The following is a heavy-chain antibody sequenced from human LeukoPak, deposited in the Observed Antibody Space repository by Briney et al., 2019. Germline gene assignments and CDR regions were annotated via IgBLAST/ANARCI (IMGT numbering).Heavy chain of an antibody. CDR1: GFIFSDYA. D-gene: IGHD3-16*01. Sequence: GGSLRLSCAASGFIFSDYAMNRVRQAPGKGLEWVSTIAYAGTYYADSVKGRFITSRDDSKSTLYLQMNSLRADDTAVYFCANRYVSEYWGQGILVTVSS. CDR3: ANRYVSEY. CDR2: IAYAGT. V-gene: IGHV3-23*01. J-gene: IGHJ4*02.